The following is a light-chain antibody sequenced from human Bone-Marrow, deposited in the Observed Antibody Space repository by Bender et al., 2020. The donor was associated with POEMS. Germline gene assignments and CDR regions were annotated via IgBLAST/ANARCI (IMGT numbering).Light chain of an antibody. CDR3: QSYDTSLSVVV. CDR2: RNT. CDR1: ALPDEY. Sequence: AARITCSGDALPDEYTYWYQQKAGQAPVLIIYRNTDRPSGVPDRFSGSKSGTSATLAITGLQAEDEADYYCQSYDTSLSVVVFGGGTKLTVL. V-gene: IGLV3-25*01. J-gene: IGLJ2*01.